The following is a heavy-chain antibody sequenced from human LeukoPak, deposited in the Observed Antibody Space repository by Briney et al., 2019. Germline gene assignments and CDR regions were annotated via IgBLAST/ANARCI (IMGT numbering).Heavy chain of an antibody. Sequence: GASVKVSFKASGYTFTGYYMHWVRQAPGQGLEWMGWINPNSGGTNDAQKFQGRVTMTRDTSISTAYMELSRLRSDDTAVYYCASESSSGWYPTYYFDYWGQGTLVTVSS. V-gene: IGHV1-2*02. CDR2: INPNSGGT. J-gene: IGHJ4*02. CDR1: GYTFTGYY. CDR3: ASESSSGWYPTYYFDY. D-gene: IGHD6-19*01.